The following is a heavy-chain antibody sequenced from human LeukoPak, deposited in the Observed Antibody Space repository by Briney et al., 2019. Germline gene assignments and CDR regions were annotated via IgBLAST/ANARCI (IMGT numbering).Heavy chain of an antibody. CDR3: ARASDIYGMDV. J-gene: IGHJ6*02. CDR2: ASGSGGST. CDR1: GFTFSSYA. V-gene: IGHV3-23*01. Sequence: GGSLRLSCAASGFTFSSYAMSWVRQAPGKGLEWVSSASGSGGSTYYADSVKGRFTISRDNVKNSLFLQMNSLRAEDTAVYYSARASDIYGMDVWGQGTTVTVSS. D-gene: IGHD3-9*01.